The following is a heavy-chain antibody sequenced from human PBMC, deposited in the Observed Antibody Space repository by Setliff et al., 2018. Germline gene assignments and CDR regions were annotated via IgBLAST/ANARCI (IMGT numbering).Heavy chain of an antibody. CDR1: GYSISSGYY. CDR2: ISTTGTT. J-gene: IGHJ6*02. V-gene: IGHV4-61*09. D-gene: IGHD4-17*01. Sequence: SETLSLTCTVSGYSISSGYYWGWLRQAAGKGLEWIGHISTTGTTSYNPSLKRRVTISLDTSKNQFSLKMTSVTAADTAVYFYASARNYGDHSHRGLDVWGQGTTVTVSS. CDR3: ASARNYGDHSHRGLDV.